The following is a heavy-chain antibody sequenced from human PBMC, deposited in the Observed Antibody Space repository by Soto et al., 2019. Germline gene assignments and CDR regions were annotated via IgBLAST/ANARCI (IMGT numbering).Heavy chain of an antibody. CDR1: GGSFSGYY. D-gene: IGHD1-26*01. J-gene: IGHJ6*02. CDR3: AREGSYYGMDV. V-gene: IGHV4-34*01. CDR2: INHSGST. Sequence: PSETLSLTCAVYGGSFSGYYWSWIRQPPGKGLEWIGEINHSGSTNYNPSLKSRVTISVDTSKNQFSLKLSSVTAADTAVYYCAREGSYYGMDVWGQGTTVTVSS.